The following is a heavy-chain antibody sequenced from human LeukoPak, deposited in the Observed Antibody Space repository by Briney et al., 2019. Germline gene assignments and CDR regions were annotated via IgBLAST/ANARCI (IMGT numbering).Heavy chain of an antibody. Sequence: GGSLSLSCAASGFTFDDYALHWVRQAPGKGLEWVWGISCNSGSIGYADSVKRRFTISSENAKNSLYLQMNSLRAEDPALYYCAKDMRGDYRGYFDYWGQGTLVTVSS. D-gene: IGHD4-17*01. V-gene: IGHV3-9*01. CDR1: GFTFDDYA. CDR2: ISCNSGSI. CDR3: AKDMRGDYRGYFDY. J-gene: IGHJ4*02.